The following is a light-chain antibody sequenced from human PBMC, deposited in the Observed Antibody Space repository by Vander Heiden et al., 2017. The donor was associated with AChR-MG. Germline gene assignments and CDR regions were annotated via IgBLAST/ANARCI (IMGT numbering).Light chain of an antibody. Sequence: QSVLTPPPSASGTPGQGVTFPCSGSTSHIGSNTENRHQQLPGAAPKLLIYTDNQRPSGVPARFSGSKSGTSASLAISGLQSEDEAEYFCAAWDGSQNTVLFGGGTKLTVL. V-gene: IGLV1-44*01. CDR2: TDN. CDR1: TSHIGSNT. J-gene: IGLJ3*02. CDR3: AAWDGSQNTVL.